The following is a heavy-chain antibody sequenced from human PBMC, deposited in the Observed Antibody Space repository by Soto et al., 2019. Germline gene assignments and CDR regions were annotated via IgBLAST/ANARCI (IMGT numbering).Heavy chain of an antibody. J-gene: IGHJ4*02. CDR3: PRGRAHGAQWS. V-gene: IGHV4-34*01. CDR1: GGSFSGYY. D-gene: IGHD2-15*01. CDR2: INHSGST. Sequence: SETLSLTCAGYGGSFSGYYWSWIRQPPGKGLEWIGEINHSGSTNYNPSLKSRVTISVDTSKNQFSLKLSSVTAADTAVYYCPRGRAHGAQWSWGKGPMVT.